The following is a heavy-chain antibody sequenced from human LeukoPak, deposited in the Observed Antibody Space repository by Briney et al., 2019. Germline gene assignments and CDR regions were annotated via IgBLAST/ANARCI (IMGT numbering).Heavy chain of an antibody. J-gene: IGHJ4*02. Sequence: ASVKVSCKASGYTFTGYDMHWVRQAPGQGLEWMGWINPNSGGTNYAQKFQGRVTMTRDTSISTAYMELSRLRSDDTAVYYCARDGAYVCGSNPRKGGFDYWGQGTLVTVSS. V-gene: IGHV1-2*02. CDR1: GYTFTGYD. CDR3: ARDGAYVCGSNPRKGGFDY. D-gene: IGHD3-16*02. CDR2: INPNSGGT.